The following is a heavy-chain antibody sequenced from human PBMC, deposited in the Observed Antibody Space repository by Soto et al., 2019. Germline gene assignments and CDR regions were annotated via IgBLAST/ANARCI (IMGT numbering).Heavy chain of an antibody. CDR3: KGDFWSGSQYFYYMDV. V-gene: IGHV3-9*01. D-gene: IGHD3-3*01. Sequence: GGSLRLSCAASGFTFDDYAMHWVRQAPGKGLEWVSGISWNSGSIGYADSVKGRFTISRDNAKNSLYLQMNSLRAEDTALYYCKGDFWSGSQYFYYMDVWGKGTTVTVSS. CDR1: GFTFDDYA. CDR2: ISWNSGSI. J-gene: IGHJ6*03.